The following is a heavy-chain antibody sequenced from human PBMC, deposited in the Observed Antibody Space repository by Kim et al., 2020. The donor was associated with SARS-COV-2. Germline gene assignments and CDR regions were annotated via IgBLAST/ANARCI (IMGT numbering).Heavy chain of an antibody. CDR2: IYPGDSDT. CDR3: ASNPPTYYYDSSGYYVDAFDI. D-gene: IGHD3-22*01. J-gene: IGHJ3*02. CDR1: GYSFTSYW. V-gene: IGHV5-51*01. Sequence: GESLKISCKGSGYSFTSYWIGWVRQMPGKGLEWMGIIYPGDSDTRYSPSFQGQVTISADKSISTAYLQWSSLKASDTAMYYCASNPPTYYYDSSGYYVDAFDIWGQGTMVTVSS.